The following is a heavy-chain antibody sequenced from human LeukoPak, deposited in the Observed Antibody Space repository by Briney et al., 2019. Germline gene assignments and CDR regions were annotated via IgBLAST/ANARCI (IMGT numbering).Heavy chain of an antibody. Sequence: ASVKVSCKASGYTFTSYYMHWVRQAPGQGLEWMGIINPSGGSTSYAQKFQGRVTMTRDTSTSIVYMELSSLRSEDTAVYYCARSGQVWFGELSSWFDPWGQGTLVTVSS. CDR1: GYTFTSYY. D-gene: IGHD3-10*01. CDR2: INPSGGST. J-gene: IGHJ5*02. CDR3: ARSGQVWFGELSSWFDP. V-gene: IGHV1-46*01.